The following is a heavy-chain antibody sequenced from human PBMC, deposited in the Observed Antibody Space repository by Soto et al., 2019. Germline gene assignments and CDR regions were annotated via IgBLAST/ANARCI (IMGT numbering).Heavy chain of an antibody. D-gene: IGHD1-26*01. CDR3: ARQLLSAATFDI. Sequence: LGLSCAASGFTFNMYYMNWVRQAPGKGLEWLSSTSSSSNYIYYADSVKGRFTISRDNAKNSLYLQMNSLRAEDTAVYYCARQLLSAATFDIWGLGTMVTVSS. J-gene: IGHJ3*02. V-gene: IGHV3-21*06. CDR1: GFTFNMYY. CDR2: TSSSSNYI.